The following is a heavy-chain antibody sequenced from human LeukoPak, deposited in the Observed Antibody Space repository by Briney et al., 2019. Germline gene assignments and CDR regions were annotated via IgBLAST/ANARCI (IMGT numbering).Heavy chain of an antibody. J-gene: IGHJ4*02. Sequence: SGGSLRLSCAASGFTFSSYGMHWVRQAPGKGLVWVSRINSDGSSTSYADSVKGRFTISRDNAKNTLYLQMNSLRAEDTAVYYCARRGEYYYDRAFDYWGQGTLVTVSS. CDR1: GFTFSSYG. CDR3: ARRGEYYYDRAFDY. CDR2: INSDGSST. D-gene: IGHD3-22*01. V-gene: IGHV3-74*01.